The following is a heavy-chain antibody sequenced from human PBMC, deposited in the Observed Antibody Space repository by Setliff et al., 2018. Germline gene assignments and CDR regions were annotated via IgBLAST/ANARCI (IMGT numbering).Heavy chain of an antibody. Sequence: SETLSLTCTVSGDSISSRRSYWGWFRQPAGKGLEWIGQIYTSWSTNYNPSLKSRVTISLDTSKNQFSLSLSSVTAADTAFYYCARMSGFQYMDVWGKGTTVTVSS. V-gene: IGHV4-61*09. CDR3: ARMSGFQYMDV. D-gene: IGHD3-3*01. CDR2: IYTSWST. J-gene: IGHJ6*03. CDR1: GDSISSRRSY.